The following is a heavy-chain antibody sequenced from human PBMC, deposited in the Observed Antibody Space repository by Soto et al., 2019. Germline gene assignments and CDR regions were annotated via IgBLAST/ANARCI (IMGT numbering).Heavy chain of an antibody. CDR2: IFSNDEK. V-gene: IGHV2-26*01. CDR3: VRMSITMVRGVPRPYYFDY. Sequence: SGPTLVNPTETLTLTCTVSGFSLNNARKGVNWIRQPTGNALVLFVYIFSNDEKSYSPSLKSRLTISKDTSKSQVVLTMTNMDPVDTSTFYCVRMSITMVRGVPRPYYFDYWGQGTLVTVSS. CDR1: GFSLNNARKG. D-gene: IGHD3-10*01. J-gene: IGHJ4*02.